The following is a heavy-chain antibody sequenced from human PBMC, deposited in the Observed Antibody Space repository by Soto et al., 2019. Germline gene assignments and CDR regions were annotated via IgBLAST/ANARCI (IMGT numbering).Heavy chain of an antibody. V-gene: IGHV3-23*01. CDR3: AKERAPTTAFDY. CDR1: GFTFSRDG. D-gene: IGHD5-12*01. CDR2: ITDNGGST. J-gene: IGHJ4*02. Sequence: GGSLILSCAASGFTFSRDGMSWVRQAPGKGLEWVSLITDNGGSTYYADSVKGRFTISRDNTKNTLFLQMNSLRAEDTAVYYCAKERAPTTAFDYWGQGSLVTVSS.